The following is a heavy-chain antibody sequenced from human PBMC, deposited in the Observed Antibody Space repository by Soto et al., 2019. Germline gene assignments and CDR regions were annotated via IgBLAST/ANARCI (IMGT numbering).Heavy chain of an antibody. D-gene: IGHD6-19*01. CDR1: GFTFSSYG. V-gene: IGHV3-33*01. Sequence: QVQLVESGGGVVQPGRSLRLSCAASGFTFSSYGMHWVRQAPGKGLEWVAVIWYDGSNKYYADSVKGRFTISRDNSKNTLYLQMNSLRAEDTAVYYCARDPDSSGWAIDYGGQVTLVTVSS. CDR2: IWYDGSNK. CDR3: ARDPDSSGWAIDY. J-gene: IGHJ4*02.